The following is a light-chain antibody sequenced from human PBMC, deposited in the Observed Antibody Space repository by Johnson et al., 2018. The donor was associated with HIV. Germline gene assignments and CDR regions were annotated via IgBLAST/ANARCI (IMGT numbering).Light chain of an antibody. Sequence: QAVLTQPPSVSAAPGQKVTISCSGSSSNIGNNYVSWYQHLPGTAPKLLIYESNQRPSGIPDRFSGSKSGTSATLGLTGLQTGDAADYYCGTWDSSLSAGYVFGTGTKVTAL. CDR3: GTWDSSLSAGYV. CDR1: SSNIGNNY. CDR2: ESN. V-gene: IGLV1-51*02. J-gene: IGLJ1*01.